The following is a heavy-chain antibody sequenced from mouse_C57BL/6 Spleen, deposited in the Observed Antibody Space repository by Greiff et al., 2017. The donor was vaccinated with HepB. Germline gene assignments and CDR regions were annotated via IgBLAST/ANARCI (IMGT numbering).Heavy chain of an antibody. CDR2: ISSGGDYI. CDR1: GFTFSSYA. J-gene: IGHJ3*01. V-gene: IGHV5-9-1*02. Sequence: EVQRVESGEGLVKPGGSLKLSCAASGFTFSSYAMSWVRQTPEKRLEWVAYISSGGDYIYYADTVKGRFTISRDNARNTLYLQMSSLKSEDTAMYYCTREGGYSPWFAYWGQGTLVTVSA. CDR3: TREGGYSPWFAY. D-gene: IGHD2-3*01.